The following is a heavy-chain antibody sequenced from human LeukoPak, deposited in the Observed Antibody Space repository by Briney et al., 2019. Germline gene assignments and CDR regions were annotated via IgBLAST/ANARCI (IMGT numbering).Heavy chain of an antibody. Sequence: GGSLRLSCAASGFTFSDYYMSWVRQAPGKGLEWVSYISSSSSYTNYADSVKGQFTISRDSAKNSLYLQMNSLRAEDTAVYYCARESMVRGVTDYWGQGTLVTVSS. D-gene: IGHD3-10*01. CDR1: GFTFSDYY. J-gene: IGHJ4*02. V-gene: IGHV3-11*06. CDR2: ISSSSSYT. CDR3: ARESMVRGVTDY.